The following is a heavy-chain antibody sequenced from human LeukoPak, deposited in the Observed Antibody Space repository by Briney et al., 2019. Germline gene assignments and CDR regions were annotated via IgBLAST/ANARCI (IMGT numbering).Heavy chain of an antibody. CDR1: GFTFSSYG. V-gene: IGHV3-33*01. Sequence: PGGSLRLSCAASGFTFSSYGMHWVRQAPGKGLEWVAVIWYDGSNKYYADSVKGRFTISRDNSKNTLYLQMNSLRAEDTAVYYCARDAPRAAFDIWGQGTMVTVSS. J-gene: IGHJ3*02. CDR3: ARDAPRAAFDI. CDR2: IWYDGSNK.